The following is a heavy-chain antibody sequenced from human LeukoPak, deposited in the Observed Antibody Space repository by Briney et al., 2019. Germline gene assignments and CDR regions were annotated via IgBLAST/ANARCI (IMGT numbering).Heavy chain of an antibody. Sequence: GGSLRLSCAVSGFNVRSNYMSWVRQAPGKGLEWVSAIYSGGTTYYADSVKGRFTISRDNSKNMLYLQMNSLRVEDTAVYYFARDHTSWDPFDYWGQGTLVTVSS. J-gene: IGHJ4*02. D-gene: IGHD1-26*01. CDR1: GFNVRSNY. CDR3: ARDHTSWDPFDY. V-gene: IGHV3-66*02. CDR2: IYSGGTT.